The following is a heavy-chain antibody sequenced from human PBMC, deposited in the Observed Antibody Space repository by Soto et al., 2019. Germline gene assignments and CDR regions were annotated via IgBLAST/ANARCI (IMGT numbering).Heavy chain of an antibody. J-gene: IGHJ3*02. Sequence: GGSLRLSCAASGFTVSSNYMSWVRQAPGKGLEWVSVIYSGGSTYYADSVKGRFTISRDNSKNTLYLQMNSLRAEDTAVYYCARDHRNYDILTGYYIGAFDIWGQGTMVTVSS. CDR2: IYSGGST. V-gene: IGHV3-66*01. D-gene: IGHD3-9*01. CDR3: ARDHRNYDILTGYYIGAFDI. CDR1: GFTVSSNY.